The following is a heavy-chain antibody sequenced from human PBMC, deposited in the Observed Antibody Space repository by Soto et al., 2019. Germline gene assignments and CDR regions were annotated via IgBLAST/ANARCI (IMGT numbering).Heavy chain of an antibody. CDR1: GFTFSSYA. V-gene: IGHV3-30-3*01. Sequence: HPGGSLRLSCAASGFTFSSYAMHWVRQAPGKGLEWVAVISYDGSNKYYADSVKGRFTISRDNSKNTLYLQMNSLRAEDTAVYYCARDRGSGYFDWLLLWYWGQGTLVTVSS. CDR2: ISYDGSNK. J-gene: IGHJ4*02. D-gene: IGHD3-9*01. CDR3: ARDRGSGYFDWLLLWY.